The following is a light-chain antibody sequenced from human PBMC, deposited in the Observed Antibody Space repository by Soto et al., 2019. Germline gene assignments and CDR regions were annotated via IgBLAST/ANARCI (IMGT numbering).Light chain of an antibody. J-gene: IGKJ1*01. CDR1: QSVSRN. Sequence: EIVMTQSPATLSVSPGERATLSCRASQSVSRNLAWYQQKPGQAPRLLIYAASTRATGIPARFSGSGSGTEFTLTISSLQSEDYSVYYYQQYNNRPPWTFGQGTKVEIK. V-gene: IGKV3-15*01. CDR2: AAS. CDR3: QQYNNRPPWT.